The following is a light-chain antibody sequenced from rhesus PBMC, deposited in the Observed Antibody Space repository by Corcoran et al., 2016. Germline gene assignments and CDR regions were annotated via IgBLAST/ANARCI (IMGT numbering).Light chain of an antibody. CDR3: LQHSNWPS. CDR1: QSVSSS. Sequence: EIVMTQSPATLSLSPGERATLSCRASQSVSSSLAWYQQKPGQAPRLLSYGASSRAPGIPARFSGSGSGTDFPLTISSLEPEDVAVYSCLQHSNWPSFGQGTKVEIK. J-gene: IGKJ2*01. V-gene: IGKV3-24*01. CDR2: GAS.